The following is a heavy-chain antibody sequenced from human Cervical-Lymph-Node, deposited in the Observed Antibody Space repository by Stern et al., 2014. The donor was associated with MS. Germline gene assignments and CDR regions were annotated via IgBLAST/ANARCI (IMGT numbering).Heavy chain of an antibody. D-gene: IGHD3-10*01. CDR1: GFTFSTYA. Sequence: VQLVESGGGVVQPGRSLSLSCVASGFTFSTYAMHWVRQAPVKWLEWVAFVSYDGTKRNSTDSVKARFTISRDNSKNTLYLHMNSLRDEDTAVYFCARGGRGVGLEYWGQGALVTVSS. CDR3: ARGGRGVGLEY. CDR2: VSYDGTKR. V-gene: IGHV3-30-3*01. J-gene: IGHJ4*02.